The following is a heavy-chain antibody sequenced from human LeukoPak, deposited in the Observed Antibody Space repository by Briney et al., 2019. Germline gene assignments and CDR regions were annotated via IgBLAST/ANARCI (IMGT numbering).Heavy chain of an antibody. V-gene: IGHV1-2*04. D-gene: IGHD5-12*01. CDR2: INPNSGGT. CDR1: GYTFNGYY. J-gene: IGHJ6*02. Sequence: GASVKVSCKASGYTFNGYYMHWVRQAPGQGLEWMGWINPNSGGTNYAQKFQGWVTMTRDTSISTAYMELSRLRSDDTAVYYCAREEWLRFPPPHVRYYYYGMDVWGQGTTVTVSS. CDR3: AREEWLRFPPPHVRYYYYGMDV.